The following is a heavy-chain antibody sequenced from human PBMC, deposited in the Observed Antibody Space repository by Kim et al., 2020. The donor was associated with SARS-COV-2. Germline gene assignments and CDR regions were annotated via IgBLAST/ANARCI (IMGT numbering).Heavy chain of an antibody. D-gene: IGHD3-10*01. CDR3: ATGFVLDGSLRPNYSYYYGMDV. CDR1: GYTLTELS. Sequence: ASVKVSCKVSGYTLTELSMHWVRQAPGKGLEWMGGFDPEDGETIYAQKFQGRVTMTEDTSTDTAYMELSSLRSEDTAVYYCATGFVLDGSLRPNYSYYYGMDVWGQGTTVTVSS. J-gene: IGHJ6*02. CDR2: FDPEDGET. V-gene: IGHV1-24*01.